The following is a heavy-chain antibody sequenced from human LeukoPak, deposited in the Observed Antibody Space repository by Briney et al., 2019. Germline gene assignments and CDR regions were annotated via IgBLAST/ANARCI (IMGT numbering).Heavy chain of an antibody. CDR2: IDPSDSYT. J-gene: IGHJ3*01. CDR3: ARSYSRTYYTAFDV. CDR1: GYSFTSYW. Sequence: GESLKISCKGSGYSFTSYWISWVRQMPGKGLEWMGRIDPSDSYTNYSPSFQGHITISTNKSISTAYLQWSSLKASDIAMYYCARSYSRTYYTAFDVWGQRTMVTVSS. D-gene: IGHD1-26*01. V-gene: IGHV5-10-1*01.